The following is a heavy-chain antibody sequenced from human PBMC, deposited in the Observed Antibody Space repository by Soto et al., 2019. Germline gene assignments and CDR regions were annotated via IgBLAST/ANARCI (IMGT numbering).Heavy chain of an antibody. J-gene: IGHJ6*02. Sequence: GGSLRLSCVASGFPFSSYWMSWVRQAPGKGLEWVANIKQDGSEKYYVDSVKGRFTISRDNAKNSLYLQMNSLRAEDTAVYYCARFYYDSSGYLPSPYYYYYGMDVWGQGTTVTVSS. CDR2: IKQDGSEK. D-gene: IGHD3-22*01. CDR3: ARFYYDSSGYLPSPYYYYYGMDV. CDR1: GFPFSSYW. V-gene: IGHV3-7*04.